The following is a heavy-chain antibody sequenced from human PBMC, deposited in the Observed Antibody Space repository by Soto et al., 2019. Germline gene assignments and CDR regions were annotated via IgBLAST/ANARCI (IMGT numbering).Heavy chain of an antibody. CDR2: IIGSGGST. CDR1: GFTFNSYA. J-gene: IGHJ4*02. CDR3: AKDRNYYDSSGYDY. D-gene: IGHD3-22*01. Sequence: VGSLRLSGAASGFTFNSYAMSWVRQAPGKGLEWVSTIIGSGGSTYYADSVKGRFSVSRDNSKNTLYLQMNSLRAEDTAVYYCAKDRNYYDSSGYDYWGQGTLVTVSS. V-gene: IGHV3-23*01.